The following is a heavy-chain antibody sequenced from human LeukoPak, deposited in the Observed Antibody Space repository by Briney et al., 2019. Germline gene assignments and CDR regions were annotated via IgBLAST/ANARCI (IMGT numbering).Heavy chain of an antibody. D-gene: IGHD3-3*02. CDR1: GGTFSSYA. CDR3: ARGLRKFPSIRYYYYMDV. Sequence: GSSVKVSCKSSGGTFSSYAISWVRQAPGHGLEWMGGIIPIFGTANYAQKFQGRVTITTDESTSTAYMELSSLRSEDTAVYYCARGLRKFPSIRYYYYMDVWGKGTTVTVSS. CDR2: IIPIFGTA. J-gene: IGHJ6*03. V-gene: IGHV1-69*05.